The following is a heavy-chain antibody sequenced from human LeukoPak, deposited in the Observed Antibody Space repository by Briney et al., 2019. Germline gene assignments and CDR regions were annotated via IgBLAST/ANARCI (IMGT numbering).Heavy chain of an antibody. CDR1: GGSISSYY. CDR3: ARALTYYYDSSGYSPLYYFDY. Sequence: SETLSLTCTVSGGSISSYYWSWIRQPPGKGLEWIGEIYHSGSTNYNPSLKSRVTISVDKSKNQFSLKLSSVTAADTAVYYCARALTYYYDSSGYSPLYYFDYWGQGTLVTVSS. V-gene: IGHV4-59*12. D-gene: IGHD3-22*01. CDR2: IYHSGST. J-gene: IGHJ4*02.